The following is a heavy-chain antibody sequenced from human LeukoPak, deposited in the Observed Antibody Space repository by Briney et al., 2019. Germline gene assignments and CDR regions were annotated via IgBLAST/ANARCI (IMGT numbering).Heavy chain of an antibody. CDR3: AREGNDAFDI. Sequence: PSETLSLTCTVSGGSISSYYWSWIRQPPGKGLEWIGYIYYSGSTYYNPSLKSRVTISVDTSKNQFSLKLSSVTAADTAVYYCAREGNDAFDIWGQGTMVTVSS. D-gene: IGHD4-23*01. CDR1: GGSISSYY. CDR2: IYYSGST. V-gene: IGHV4-59*12. J-gene: IGHJ3*02.